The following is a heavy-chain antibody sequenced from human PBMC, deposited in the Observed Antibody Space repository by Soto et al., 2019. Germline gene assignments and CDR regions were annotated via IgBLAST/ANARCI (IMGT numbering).Heavy chain of an antibody. CDR1: GGSFSGYY. V-gene: IGHV4-34*01. CDR2: INHSGST. Sequence: SETLSLTCAVYGGSFSGYYWSWIRQPPGKGPEWIGEINHSGSTNYNPSLKSRVTISVDTSKNQFSLKLSSVTAADTAVYYCARGYLWLRTNFDYWGQGTLVTVSS. CDR3: ARGYLWLRTNFDY. J-gene: IGHJ4*02. D-gene: IGHD5-12*01.